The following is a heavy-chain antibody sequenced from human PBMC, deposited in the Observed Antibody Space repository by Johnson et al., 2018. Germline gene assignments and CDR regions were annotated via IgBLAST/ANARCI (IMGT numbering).Heavy chain of an antibody. CDR3: TKESSGRQHYFQQ. D-gene: IGHD1-26*01. V-gene: IGHV3-23*04. CDR2: LSAAGVST. J-gene: IGHJ1*01. CDR1: GFPFNDYG. Sequence: VQLVQSGGGLVQPGGSLRLSCAASGFPFNDYGMTWVRQAPGKGLEWVSSLSAAGVSTYYAASVAGRFTISRDFSKNTPYLQMNKLRAEDMAVYYWTKESSGRQHYFQQWGQGTLVTVSS.